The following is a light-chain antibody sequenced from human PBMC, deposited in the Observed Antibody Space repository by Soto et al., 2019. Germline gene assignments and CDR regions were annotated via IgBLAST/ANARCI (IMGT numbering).Light chain of an antibody. CDR1: QSVLYSSNNKNY. V-gene: IGKV4-1*01. Sequence: DIVMTQSPDSLAVSLGERATINCKSSQSVLYSSNNKNYLAWYQQKPGQPPTLLIYWASTRVHGVPDRCSGSGSGTDLTPPISSSQAEDVAVYYCQQYYSTPPLTFGEGTKVEIK. CDR2: WAS. J-gene: IGKJ4*01. CDR3: QQYYSTPPLT.